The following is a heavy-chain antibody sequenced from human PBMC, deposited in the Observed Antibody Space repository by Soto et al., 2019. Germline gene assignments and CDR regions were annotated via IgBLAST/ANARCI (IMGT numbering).Heavy chain of an antibody. Sequence: GGSLRLSCAASGFTFSSYSMNWVRQAPGKGLEWVSSISSSSSYIYYADSVKGRFTISRDNAKNSLYLQMNSLRAEDTAVYYCARKSASIAARQAAFDIWGQGTMVTVSS. V-gene: IGHV3-21*01. J-gene: IGHJ3*02. CDR3: ARKSASIAARQAAFDI. D-gene: IGHD6-6*01. CDR1: GFTFSSYS. CDR2: ISSSSSYI.